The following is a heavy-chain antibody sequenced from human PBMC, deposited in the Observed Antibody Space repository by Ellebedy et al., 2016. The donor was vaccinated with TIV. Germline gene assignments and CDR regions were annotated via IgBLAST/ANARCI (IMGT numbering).Heavy chain of an antibody. J-gene: IGHJ6*03. Sequence: GGSLRLXXAASGFTFSSYSMNWVRQAPGKGLEWVSSISSSSSYIYYADSVKGRFTISRDNAKNSLYLQMNSLRAEDTAVYYCARVAYWDQLLYDYYYMDVWGKGTTVTVSS. V-gene: IGHV3-21*01. D-gene: IGHD2-2*01. CDR2: ISSSSSYI. CDR3: ARVAYWDQLLYDYYYMDV. CDR1: GFTFSSYS.